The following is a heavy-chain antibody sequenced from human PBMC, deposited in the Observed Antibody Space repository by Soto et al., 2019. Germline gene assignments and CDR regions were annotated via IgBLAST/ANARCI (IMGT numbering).Heavy chain of an antibody. Sequence: QVQLGQSGAEVKKTGSSVRFSCKASGGTFSSYRLNWLRQAPGHGLEWVGGIVPIRRAAEYAQGFQGRVTITADETTRTSYMELRSLKSQDTAVYYCVRDSGAKLSSSWGQGTLVTVSS. CDR3: VRDSGAKLSSS. V-gene: IGHV1-69*01. CDR1: GGTFSSYR. J-gene: IGHJ4*02. D-gene: IGHD6-13*01. CDR2: IVPIRRAA.